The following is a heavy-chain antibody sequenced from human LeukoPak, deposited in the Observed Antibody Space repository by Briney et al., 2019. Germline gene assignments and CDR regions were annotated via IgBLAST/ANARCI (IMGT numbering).Heavy chain of an antibody. J-gene: IGHJ6*02. CDR1: GFIFNNYS. CDR2: ISWSSGIK. V-gene: IGHV3-9*01. CDR3: AVLHYYAMDV. Sequence: GGSLRLSCAGSGFIFNNYSMHWVRQPPGKCLEWVSGISWSSGIKGYADSVKGRFTIYRDNAKNSLYLKMTSLRGEDAALYYCAVLHYYAMDVWGQGTTVTVSS. D-gene: IGHD2-8*01.